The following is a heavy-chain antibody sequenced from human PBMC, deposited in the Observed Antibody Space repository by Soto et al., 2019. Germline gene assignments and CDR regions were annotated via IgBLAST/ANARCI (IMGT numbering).Heavy chain of an antibody. CDR3: ARGPNYYDSSGYYYGMDV. Sequence: QVQLVQSGAEVKKPGASVKVSCKASGYTFTGYYMHWVRQAPGQGLEWMGWINPNSGGTNYAQKFQGWVTMTRDTSISTAYMEVSRLRSDDTAVYYCARGPNYYDSSGYYYGMDVWGQGTTVTVSS. CDR1: GYTFTGYY. V-gene: IGHV1-2*04. J-gene: IGHJ6*02. CDR2: INPNSGGT. D-gene: IGHD3-22*01.